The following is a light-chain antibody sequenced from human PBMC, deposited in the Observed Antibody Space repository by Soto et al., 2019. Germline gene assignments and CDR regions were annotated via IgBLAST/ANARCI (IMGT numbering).Light chain of an antibody. J-gene: IGKJ4*01. CDR2: DAS. CDR1: QSIGNW. V-gene: IGKV1-5*01. CDR3: QQYQSYPLT. Sequence: IQLTQSPSSLSASGGDRVTITCRASQSIGNWLAWYQQKPGKAPNLLIYDASRLQSGVPSRFSGSGSGTEFTLTISSLQPHDFATYYCQQYQSYPLTVGGGTKVDIK.